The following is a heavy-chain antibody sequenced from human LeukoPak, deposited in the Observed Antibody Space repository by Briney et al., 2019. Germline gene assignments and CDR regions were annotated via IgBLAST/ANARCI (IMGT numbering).Heavy chain of an antibody. CDR3: ARDLYYDSSGYTLAFDI. CDR1: GFTFSSYA. D-gene: IGHD3-22*01. J-gene: IGHJ3*02. CDR2: ISSNGGST. V-gene: IGHV3-64*01. Sequence: GGPLRLSCAASGFTFSSYAMHWVRQAPGKGLEYVSAISSNGGSTYYANSVKGRFTISRDNSKNTLYLQMGSLRAEDMAVYYCARDLYYDSSGYTLAFDIWGQGTMVTVSS.